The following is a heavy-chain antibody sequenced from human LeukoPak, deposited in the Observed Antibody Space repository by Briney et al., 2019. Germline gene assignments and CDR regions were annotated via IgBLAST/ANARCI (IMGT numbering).Heavy chain of an antibody. J-gene: IGHJ4*02. D-gene: IGHD2-21*02. CDR2: INPNSGAI. V-gene: IGHV1-2*02. CDR1: GYTFTAYY. Sequence: ASVKVSCKASGYTFTAYYMYWVRQAPGQGLEWMGWINPNSGAIKHAQKFQGRVTLTRDTSISTVYMEVNSLVSDDTAVYYCARGGDYRFTYWGQGTLVTVSS. CDR3: ARGGDYRFTY.